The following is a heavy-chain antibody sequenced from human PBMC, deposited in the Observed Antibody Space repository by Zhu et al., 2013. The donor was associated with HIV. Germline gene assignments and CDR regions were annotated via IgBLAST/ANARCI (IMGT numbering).Heavy chain of an antibody. V-gene: IGHV3-9*01. J-gene: IGHJ4*02. Sequence: VQLVESGGGLVQPGRSLRLSCAASGFTFDDYAMHWVRQAPGKGLEWVSGISWNSGRIGYADSVKGRVTISRDNAKNSLYLQMNSLRAEDTALYYCVCVMPGGGWGQGTLVTVSS. CDR1: GFTFDDYA. CDR3: VCVMPGGG. D-gene: IGHD2-2*01. CDR2: ISWNSGRI.